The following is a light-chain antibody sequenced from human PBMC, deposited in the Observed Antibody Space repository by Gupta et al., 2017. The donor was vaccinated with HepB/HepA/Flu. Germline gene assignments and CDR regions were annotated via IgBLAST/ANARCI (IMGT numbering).Light chain of an antibody. CDR1: HDINSY. CDR3: RLVNTYPIT. Sequence: DIQLTQSPSFLSASVGDRVTITCRASHDINSYLIWYQQKPGKAPNLLLYTASTLQGGVPSRFSGSGCARAFTLTIISLLPADFATYYCRLVNTYPITFGQGTQLDIK. V-gene: IGKV1-9*01. CDR2: TAS. J-gene: IGKJ5*01.